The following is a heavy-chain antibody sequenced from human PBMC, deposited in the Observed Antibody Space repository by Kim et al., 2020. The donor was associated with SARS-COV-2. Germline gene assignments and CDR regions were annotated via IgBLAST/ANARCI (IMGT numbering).Heavy chain of an antibody. V-gene: IGHV4-4*07. Sequence: SETLSLTCTVSGGSISSYYWSWIRQPAGKGLELMGRFYTSGSTNYNPSLKSRVTMSVETSKNQFSLKLSSVTAADTAVYYCARDGVSSGYYNYYGMDVWGQGTTVTVSS. D-gene: IGHD3-22*01. CDR2: FYTSGST. J-gene: IGHJ6*02. CDR1: GGSISSYY. CDR3: ARDGVSSGYYNYYGMDV.